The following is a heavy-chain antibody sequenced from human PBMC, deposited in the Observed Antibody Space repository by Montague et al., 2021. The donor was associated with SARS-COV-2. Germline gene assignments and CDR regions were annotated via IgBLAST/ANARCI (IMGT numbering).Heavy chain of an antibody. CDR1: GFTFSSYA. J-gene: IGHJ4*02. V-gene: IGHV3-30*04. Sequence: SLRLSCAASGFTFSSYAMHWVRQAPGKGLEWVALISYDGNNKFYXXSVKGRFTISRDNSKNTLYLQMNSLRAEDTAVYYCARPESGSYYAPNDYWGQGTLVTVSS. D-gene: IGHD1-26*01. CDR2: ISYDGNNK. CDR3: ARPESGSYYAPNDY.